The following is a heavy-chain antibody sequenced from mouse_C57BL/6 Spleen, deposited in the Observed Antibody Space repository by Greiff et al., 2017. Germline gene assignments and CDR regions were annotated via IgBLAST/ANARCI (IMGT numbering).Heavy chain of an antibody. CDR2: INPNNGGT. J-gene: IGHJ4*01. D-gene: IGHD1-1*01. Sequence: VQLKQSGPELVKPGASVKISCKASGYTFTDYYMNWVKQSHGKSLEWIGDINPNNGGTSYNQKFKGKATLTVDKSSSTAYMELRSLTSEDSAVYYCARRYYYGSSYAMDYWGQGTSVTVSS. CDR3: ARRYYYGSSYAMDY. V-gene: IGHV1-26*01. CDR1: GYTFTDYY.